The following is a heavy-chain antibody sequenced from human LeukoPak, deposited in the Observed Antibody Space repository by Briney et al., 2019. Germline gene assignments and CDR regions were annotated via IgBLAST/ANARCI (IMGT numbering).Heavy chain of an antibody. CDR1: GYTFTGYY. CDR2: INPNSGGT. J-gene: IGHJ6*02. Sequence: ASVKVSCKASGYTFTGYYMHWVRQAPGQGLEWMGWINPNSGGTNYAQKFQGRVTMTRNTSISTAYMELSSLRSEDTAVYYCARSRATTVTTHSYGMGVWGQGTTVTVSS. D-gene: IGHD4-17*01. CDR3: ARSRATTVTTHSYGMGV. V-gene: IGHV1-2*02.